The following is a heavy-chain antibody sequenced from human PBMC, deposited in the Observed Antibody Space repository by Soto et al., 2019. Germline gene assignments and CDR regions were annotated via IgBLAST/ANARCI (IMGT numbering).Heavy chain of an antibody. J-gene: IGHJ4*02. D-gene: IGHD3-9*01. CDR1: GYTFTSYG. V-gene: IGHV1-18*01. Sequence: GASVKVSCKASGYTFTSYGISWVRQAPGQGLEWMGWISAYNGNTNYAQKLQGRVTMTTDTSTSTAYMELRSLRSDDTAVYYCARDRGDYILTVYYDYWGQGTLVTVSS. CDR2: ISAYNGNT. CDR3: ARDRGDYILTVYYDY.